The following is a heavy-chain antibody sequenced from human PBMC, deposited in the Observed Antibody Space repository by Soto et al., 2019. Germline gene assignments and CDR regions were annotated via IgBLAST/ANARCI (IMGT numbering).Heavy chain of an antibody. CDR2: IKSKADGSTT. D-gene: IGHD3-16*01. J-gene: IGHJ4*02. V-gene: IGHV3-15*01. CDR1: GITLSNAW. CDR3: AIPRPGSHGYGY. Sequence: EVQLVESGGGLVKPGGSLRLSCAASGITLSNAWMTWVRQAPGKGLEWVGRIKSKADGSTTEYGSPVKDRFIISRDDSENTLDKQMHSLKTEDTDVYYCAIPRPGSHGYGYWGQGTLVTVSS.